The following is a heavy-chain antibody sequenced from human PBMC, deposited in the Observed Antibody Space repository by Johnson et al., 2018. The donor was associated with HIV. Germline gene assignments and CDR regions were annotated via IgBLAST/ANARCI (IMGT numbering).Heavy chain of an antibody. Sequence: EVQLVESGGGLIQPGGSLRLSCAASGFTVSSNYMSWVRQAPGKGLEWVSVIYSGGSTYYADSVKGRFTISRDNSRNTLYLQMSSLRAEDTAVYYCARGAPSGNYDVDAFDLWGQGTMVIVSS. J-gene: IGHJ3*01. CDR2: IYSGGST. CDR1: GFTVSSNY. V-gene: IGHV3-53*01. D-gene: IGHD1-26*01. CDR3: ARGAPSGNYDVDAFDL.